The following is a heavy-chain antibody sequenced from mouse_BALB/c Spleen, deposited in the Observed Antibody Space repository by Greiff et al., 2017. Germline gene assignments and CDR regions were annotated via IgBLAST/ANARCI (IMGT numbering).Heavy chain of an antibody. J-gene: IGHJ3*01. V-gene: IGHV1-7*01. Sequence: QVQLQQSGAELAKPGASVKMSCKASGYTFTSYWMHWVKQRPGQGLEWIGYINPSTGYTEYNQKFKDKATLTADKSSSTAYMQLSSLTSEDSAVYYCARYDYGCFAYWGEGTLVTVSA. D-gene: IGHD2-2*01. CDR1: GYTFTSYW. CDR3: ARYDYGCFAY. CDR2: INPSTGYT.